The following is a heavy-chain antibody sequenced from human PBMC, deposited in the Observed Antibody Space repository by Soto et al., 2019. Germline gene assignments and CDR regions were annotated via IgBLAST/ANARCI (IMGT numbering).Heavy chain of an antibody. CDR3: ARDAPPPELRFLEWHNYDYNGMDV. D-gene: IGHD3-3*01. CDR2: ISCYNGKT. CDR1: GYSFTADG. J-gene: IGHJ6*02. V-gene: IGHV1-18*01. Sequence: QVQVVQSGDEVKETGASVRVSCKTSGYSFTADGISWVRQAPGQGREWMGWISCYNGKTKYAQKVQGRVTMTTDTSTSTAYMEVRSLRSDDTAIYYCARDAPPPELRFLEWHNYDYNGMDVWGQGTTVTVSS.